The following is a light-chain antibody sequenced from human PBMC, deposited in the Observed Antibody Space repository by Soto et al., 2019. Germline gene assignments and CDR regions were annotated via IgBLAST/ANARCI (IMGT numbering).Light chain of an antibody. CDR1: QSVSSY. CDR2: DTS. J-gene: IGKJ4*01. CDR3: QQRSGWPLT. Sequence: EIVLTQSPATLSLSPGERVTLSCRASQSVSSYLAWYQQRPGQAPRLLIYDTSNSATGIPARFSGSGSGTDFTLTISSLEPEDFAVYYCQQRSGWPLTFGGGTKVDIK. V-gene: IGKV3-11*01.